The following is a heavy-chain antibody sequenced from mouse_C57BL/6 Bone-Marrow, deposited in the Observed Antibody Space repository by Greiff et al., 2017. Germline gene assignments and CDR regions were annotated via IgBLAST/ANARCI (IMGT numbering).Heavy chain of an antibody. CDR3: TGRGNLYAMDY. V-gene: IGHV6-3*01. Sequence: EVQVVESGGGLVQPGGSMKLSCVASGFTFSNYWMNWVRQSPEKGLEWVAQIRLKSDNYATHYAESVKGRFTISRDDSKSSVYLQMNNLRAEDTGIYYCTGRGNLYAMDYWGQGTSVTVSS. CDR1: GFTFSNYW. CDR2: IRLKSDNYAT. J-gene: IGHJ4*01. D-gene: IGHD2-1*01.